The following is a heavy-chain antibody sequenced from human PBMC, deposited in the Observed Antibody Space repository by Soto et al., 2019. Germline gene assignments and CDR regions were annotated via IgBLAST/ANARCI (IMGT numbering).Heavy chain of an antibody. CDR3: ARYRSAGDYFYYGMDG. Sequence: GGSLRLSCAASGFTFTTYGMSWVRQTPGKGLEWVSAISGSGGSTYYCDSVKGRFTISRDNSKNTLYLQMNRVRAEDTAIYYCARYRSAGDYFYYGMDGRAQRTTVTVSS. D-gene: IGHD5-12*01. J-gene: IGHJ6*02. V-gene: IGHV3-23*02. CDR1: GFTFTTYG. CDR2: ISGSGGST.